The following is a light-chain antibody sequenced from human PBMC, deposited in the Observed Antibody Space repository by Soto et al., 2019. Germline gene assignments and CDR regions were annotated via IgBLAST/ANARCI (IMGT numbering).Light chain of an antibody. J-gene: IGKJ4*01. CDR2: GAS. CDR1: RTINTY. CDR3: QQTYSDIS. V-gene: IGKV1-39*01. Sequence: DFRMTQSPSSLSASAGDTITITCRASRTINTYLNWFQQKPGEPPRLLIYGASTLHDGVPSRFSGSGSGADFTLTISGLQPEDFASYHCQQTYSDISFGGGTKVDIK.